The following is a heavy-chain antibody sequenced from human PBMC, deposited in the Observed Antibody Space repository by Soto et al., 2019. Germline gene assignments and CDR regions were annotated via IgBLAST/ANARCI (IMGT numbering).Heavy chain of an antibody. J-gene: IGHJ4*02. CDR1: GFTFSAHW. D-gene: IGHD2-15*01. Sequence: GGSLRLSCAASGFTFSAHWMHWARQAPGKGLVWVSHIKTDGSITRDADSVKGRFTISRDNARSTLYLQMNSLRAEDTAVYYCARDNKWSLDYWGQGTLVTVSS. V-gene: IGHV3-74*01. CDR3: ARDNKWSLDY. CDR2: IKTDGSIT.